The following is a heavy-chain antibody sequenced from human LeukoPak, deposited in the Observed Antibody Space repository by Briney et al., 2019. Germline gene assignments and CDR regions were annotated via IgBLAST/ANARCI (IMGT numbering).Heavy chain of an antibody. CDR2: INHSGST. CDR3: ASLSSRIVVRDKTGKLDY. J-gene: IGHJ4*02. CDR1: GGSFSGYY. D-gene: IGHD3-22*01. Sequence: PSETLSLTCAVYGGSFSGYYWSWIRQPPGKGLEWIGEINHSGSTNYNPSLKSRVTISVDTSKNQFSLKLSSVTAADTAVYYCASLSSRIVVRDKTGKLDYWGQGTLVTVSS. V-gene: IGHV4-34*01.